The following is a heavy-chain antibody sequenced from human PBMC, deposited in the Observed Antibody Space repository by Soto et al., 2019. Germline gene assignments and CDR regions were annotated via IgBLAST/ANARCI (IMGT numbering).Heavy chain of an antibody. CDR3: ARHQSYNYYYGMDV. V-gene: IGHV1-69*12. CDR1: GGTFSSYA. Sequence: QVQLVQSGAEVKKPGSSVKVSCKASGGTFSSYAISWVRQAPGQGLEWMGGIIPIFGTANYAQKFQGRVTITADESTSTAYMELSSLRSEDTAVYYCARHQSYNYYYGMDVWGQGTTVTVSS. CDR2: IIPIFGTA. J-gene: IGHJ6*02.